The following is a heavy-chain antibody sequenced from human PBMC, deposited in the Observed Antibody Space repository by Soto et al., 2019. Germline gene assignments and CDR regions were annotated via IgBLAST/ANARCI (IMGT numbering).Heavy chain of an antibody. J-gene: IGHJ4*02. CDR1: WFTFSSYA. D-gene: IGHD4-17*01. CDR2: ISYDGSNK. V-gene: IGHV3-30-3*01. CDR3: AREPMYGDSRGVDW. Sequence: SLRLSCAGSWFTFSSYAMHWFRQAPGKGLEWVAVISYDGSNKYYADSVKGRFTISRDNSKNTLYLQMNSLRAEDTAVYYCAREPMYGDSRGVDWWCQGTPVTVSS.